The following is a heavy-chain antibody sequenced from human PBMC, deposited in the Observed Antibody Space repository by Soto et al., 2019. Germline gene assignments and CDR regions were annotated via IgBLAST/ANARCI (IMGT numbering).Heavy chain of an antibody. D-gene: IGHD6-13*01. J-gene: IGHJ5*02. V-gene: IGHV3-9*01. Sequence: EVQLVESGGGLVQPGRSLRLSCAASGFTFDDYAMHWVRQAPGKGLEWVSGISWNSGIIGYADSVKGRFTISRDNAKNSLYLLMNSLRAEDTALYYCATGSSWGQGTLVTVSS. CDR2: ISWNSGII. CDR1: GFTFDDYA. CDR3: ATGSS.